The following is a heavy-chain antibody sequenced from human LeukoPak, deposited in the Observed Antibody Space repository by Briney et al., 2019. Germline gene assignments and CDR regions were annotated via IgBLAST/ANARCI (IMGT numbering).Heavy chain of an antibody. CDR3: ARDTDYGSATNYFDS. CDR2: ISWEGQTT. D-gene: IGHD3-10*01. V-gene: IGHV3-43*01. CDR1: VFTFDVYA. Sequence: PGGSLRLSCAASVFTFDVYAMHWVRHAPGKGLEWVALISWEGQTTYYADSVRGRFTISRDNSKNSLYLQMNSVRTGETALYYCARDTDYGSATNYFDSWGQGTLVSVSS. J-gene: IGHJ4*02.